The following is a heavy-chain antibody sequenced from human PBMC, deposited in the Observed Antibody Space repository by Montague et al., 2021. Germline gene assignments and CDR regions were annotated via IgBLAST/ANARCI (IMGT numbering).Heavy chain of an antibody. V-gene: IGHV4-39*01. Sequence: SETLSLTCTVSGGSISRSSYYWVWIRQPPGKGLLWIVIFYYSGSTYSNPTLKSRLTIAVDTSKNQFSLKLISVTAADTAVYYGVVTPSLSYHGMDVWGQGTTVTVSS. CDR2: FYYSGST. CDR3: VVTPSLSYHGMDV. J-gene: IGHJ6*02. D-gene: IGHD4-23*01. CDR1: GGSISRSSYY.